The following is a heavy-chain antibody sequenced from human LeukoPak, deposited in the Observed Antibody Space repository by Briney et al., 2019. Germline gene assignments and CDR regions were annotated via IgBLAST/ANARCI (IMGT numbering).Heavy chain of an antibody. Sequence: PGGSLRLSCAASGFTFSNAWMSWVRQAPGKGLAWVGRIKSKTDVGTTDFAAPVKGRFIISRDDSENTLYLQMHSLKTEDTAVYYCTASPPGGDYFDYWGQGTLVTVSS. CDR3: TASPPGGDYFDY. J-gene: IGHJ4*02. V-gene: IGHV3-15*01. D-gene: IGHD1-14*01. CDR1: GFTFSNAW. CDR2: IKSKTDVGTT.